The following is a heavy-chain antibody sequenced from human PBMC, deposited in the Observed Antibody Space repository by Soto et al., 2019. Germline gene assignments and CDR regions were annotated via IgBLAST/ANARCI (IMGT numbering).Heavy chain of an antibody. J-gene: IGHJ5*02. Sequence: SETLSLTFTVSGGAINSYYWTWIRQPAGKGLEWIGRIYSSGSTKYNPSLQSRVTMSLDTSKNQFSLRLTSVTAADTAVYYCARGQRVSDWFDPWGQGTLVTVS. D-gene: IGHD2-2*01. V-gene: IGHV4-4*07. CDR2: IYSSGST. CDR1: GGAINSYY. CDR3: ARGQRVSDWFDP.